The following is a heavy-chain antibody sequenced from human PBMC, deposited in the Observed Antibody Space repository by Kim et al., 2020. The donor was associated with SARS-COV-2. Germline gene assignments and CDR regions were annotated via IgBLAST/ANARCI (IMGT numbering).Heavy chain of an antibody. CDR3: ARPYYGSGSYQNDAFDI. J-gene: IGHJ3*02. D-gene: IGHD3-10*01. Sequence: FQGRVTITADESTSTAYMELSSLRSEDTAVYYCARPYYGSGSYQNDAFDIWGQGTMVTVSS. V-gene: IGHV1-69*01.